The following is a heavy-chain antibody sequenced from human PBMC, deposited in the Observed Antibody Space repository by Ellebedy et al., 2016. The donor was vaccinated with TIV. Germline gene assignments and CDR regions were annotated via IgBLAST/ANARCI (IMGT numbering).Heavy chain of an antibody. J-gene: IGHJ6*02. D-gene: IGHD3-3*01. CDR3: ARGRSEFLEWLLYHHLDYYYYGMDV. CDR2: IYYSGST. Sequence: MPSETLYLTCTVSGGSISNYYWSWIRQPPAKGLEWIGYIYYSGSTNYNPSLKSRVTISVDTSKNQFSLKLSSVAAADTAVYYCARGRSEFLEWLLYHHLDYYYYGMDVWGQGTTVTVSS. CDR1: GGSISNYY. V-gene: IGHV4-59*01.